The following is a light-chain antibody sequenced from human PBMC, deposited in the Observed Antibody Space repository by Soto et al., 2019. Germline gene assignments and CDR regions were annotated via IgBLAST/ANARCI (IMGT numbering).Light chain of an antibody. CDR1: QSVSTY. J-gene: IGKJ4*01. V-gene: IGKV1-39*01. CDR2: GAS. Sequence: DIQMAQSPYSLSTSVGDRVPITCRTSQSVSTYLNWHQQRPGKAPKLLIYGASSLQSGVPSSFSGSGSGTHFPLTISSLQPEDFATYYCQEGSTLLTFGEGTKVDIK. CDR3: QEGSTLLT.